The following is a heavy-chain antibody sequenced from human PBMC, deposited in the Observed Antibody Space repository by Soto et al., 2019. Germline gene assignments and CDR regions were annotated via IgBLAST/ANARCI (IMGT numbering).Heavy chain of an antibody. V-gene: IGHV5-10-1*01. CDR1: GYSFTSYW. J-gene: IGHJ6*02. CDR3: ARATRSGFGDHGMDV. Sequence: PGESLKISCKGSGYSFTSYWISWVRQMPGKGLEWMGRIDPSDSYTNYSPSFQGHVTISADKSISTAYLQWSSLKASDTAMYYCARATRSGFGDHGMDVWGQGTTVTVSS. D-gene: IGHD6-19*01. CDR2: IDPSDSYT.